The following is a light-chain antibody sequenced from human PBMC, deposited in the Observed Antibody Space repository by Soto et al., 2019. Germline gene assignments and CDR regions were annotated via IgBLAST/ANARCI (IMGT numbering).Light chain of an antibody. J-gene: IGKJ1*01. Sequence: EIVMTQSPATLSVSPGERATLSCRASQSVSSNLAWYQQKPGQAPRLLIYGASTRATGIPARFSGSGSGTYSTLTISSLQSEDFAFYYCQQSNNWPRTFGHGTKVEIK. V-gene: IGKV3-15*01. CDR1: QSVSSN. CDR3: QQSNNWPRT. CDR2: GAS.